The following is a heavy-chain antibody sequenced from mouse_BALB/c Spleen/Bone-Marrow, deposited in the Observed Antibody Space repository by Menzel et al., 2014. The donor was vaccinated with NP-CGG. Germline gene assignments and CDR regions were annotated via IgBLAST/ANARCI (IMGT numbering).Heavy chain of an antibody. CDR2: IRLKSNNYAT. D-gene: IGHD1-1*01. CDR3: TRGGSSSFDY. CDR1: GFTFSNYW. Sequence: EVKLMESGGGLVQPGGSMKLSCVASGFTFSNYWMNWVRQSPEKGLEWVAEIRLKSNNYATHYAESVKGRFTISEDDSKSSVYLQMNNLRAEDTGIYYCTRGGSSSFDYWGQGTTLTVSS. V-gene: IGHV6-6*02. J-gene: IGHJ2*01.